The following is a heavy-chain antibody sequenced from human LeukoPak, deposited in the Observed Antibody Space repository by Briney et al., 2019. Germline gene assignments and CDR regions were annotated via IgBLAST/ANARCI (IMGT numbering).Heavy chain of an antibody. D-gene: IGHD1-26*01. V-gene: IGHV4-59*01. CDR1: GGSFSNYY. Sequence: SETLSLTCTVSGGSFSNYYWSWIRQPPGKGLEWIGYIYYSGSTNYNPSLKSRVTISVDTSKNQFSLKLSSVTAADTAVYYCARAISGSYSRAFDIWGQGTMVTVSS. CDR2: IYYSGST. J-gene: IGHJ3*02. CDR3: ARAISGSYSRAFDI.